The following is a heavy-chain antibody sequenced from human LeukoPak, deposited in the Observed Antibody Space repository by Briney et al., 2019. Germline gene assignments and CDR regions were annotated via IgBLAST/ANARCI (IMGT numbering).Heavy chain of an antibody. D-gene: IGHD4-11*01. J-gene: IGHJ6*02. Sequence: ASVKVSCKVSGYTLTELSMQWVRQAPGKGLEWMGGFDPEDGETIYAQKFQGRVTMTEDTSTDTAYMELSSLRSEDTAVYYCATDLHSNYYYYYGMDVWGQGTTVTVSS. V-gene: IGHV1-24*01. CDR1: GYTLTELS. CDR2: FDPEDGET. CDR3: ATDLHSNYYYYYGMDV.